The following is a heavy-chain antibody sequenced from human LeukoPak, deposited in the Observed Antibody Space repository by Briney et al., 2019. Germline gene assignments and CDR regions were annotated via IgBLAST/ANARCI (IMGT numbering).Heavy chain of an antibody. Sequence: GGSLRLSCAASGFIFSSYGMHWVGQAPGKGLEWVAFIRYVGSDKFYAHSVKGRFAISRDKSKSTLYLQMNSLRVEDTAVYYCAKDGGLGDYGDYWGQGTLVTVSS. CDR1: GFIFSSYG. CDR3: AKDGGLGDYGDY. D-gene: IGHD4-17*01. CDR2: IRYVGSDK. V-gene: IGHV3-30*02. J-gene: IGHJ4*02.